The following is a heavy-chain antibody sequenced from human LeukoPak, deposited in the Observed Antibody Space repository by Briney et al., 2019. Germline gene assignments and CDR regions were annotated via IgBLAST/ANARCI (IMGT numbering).Heavy chain of an antibody. J-gene: IGHJ4*02. V-gene: IGHV3-33*01. CDR2: TRYDGSNK. CDR1: GFTFSNYG. CDR3: ARDSRARAYSSDLGD. D-gene: IGHD3-22*01. Sequence: RPERSLRLSCAASGFTFSNYGMHWVRQAPGKGLEWVAVTRYDGSNKYYADSVKGRFTISRDNSKNTLYLRMNSLRGEDTAVYYCARDSRARAYSSDLGDWGQGTLVTVSS.